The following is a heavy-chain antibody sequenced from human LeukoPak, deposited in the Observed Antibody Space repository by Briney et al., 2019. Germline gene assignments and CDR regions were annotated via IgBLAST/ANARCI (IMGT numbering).Heavy chain of an antibody. CDR2: ISGSGGST. D-gene: IGHD5-24*01. CDR1: GFTFSTYG. Sequence: GGSLRLSCAASGFTFSTYGMHWVRQAPGEGLEWVAVISGSGGSTYYADSVRGRFTISRDNSKNTLYLQMNSLRAEDTAVYYCARGAGYNYPYYFDYWGQGTLVTVSS. J-gene: IGHJ4*02. CDR3: ARGAGYNYPYYFDY. V-gene: IGHV3-23*01.